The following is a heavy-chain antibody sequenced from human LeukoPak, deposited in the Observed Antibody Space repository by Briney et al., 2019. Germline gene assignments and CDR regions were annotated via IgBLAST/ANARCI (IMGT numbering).Heavy chain of an antibody. D-gene: IGHD5-18*01. CDR2: IYYSGST. CDR3: ARDTAMGRYYYGMDV. Sequence: SETLSLTCTVSGGSISSYYGSWIRQPPGRALEGLGYIYYSGSTSYNPSLISRATISVDTSKNQFSLKLSSVTAADTAVYYCARDTAMGRYYYGMDVWGKGTTVTVSS. CDR1: GGSISSYY. J-gene: IGHJ6*04. V-gene: IGHV4-59*01.